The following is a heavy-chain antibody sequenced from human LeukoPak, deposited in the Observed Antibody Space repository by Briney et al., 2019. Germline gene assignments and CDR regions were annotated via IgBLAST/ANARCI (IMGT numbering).Heavy chain of an antibody. CDR2: ISSSSSYI. J-gene: IGHJ3*02. Sequence: GGSLRLSCAASGFTFSSYWMNWVRQAPGKGLEWVSSISSSSSYIYYADSVKGRFTISRDNAKNSLYLQMNSLRAEDTAVYYCARLGGSYPDDAFDIWGQGTMVTVSS. CDR1: GFTFSSYW. D-gene: IGHD1-26*01. V-gene: IGHV3-21*01. CDR3: ARLGGSYPDDAFDI.